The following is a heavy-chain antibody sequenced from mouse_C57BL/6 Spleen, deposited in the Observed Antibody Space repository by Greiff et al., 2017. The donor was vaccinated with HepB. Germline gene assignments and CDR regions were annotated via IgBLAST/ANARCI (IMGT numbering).Heavy chain of an antibody. CDR3: TTGFYDYGFAY. Sequence: EVHLVESGAELVRPGASVKLSCTASGFNIKDDYMHWVKQRPEQGLEWIGWIDPENGDTEYASKFQGKATITADTSSNTAYLQLSSLTSEDTAVYYCTTGFYDYGFAYWGQGTLVTVSA. CDR2: IDPENGDT. V-gene: IGHV14-4*01. CDR1: GFNIKDDY. J-gene: IGHJ3*01. D-gene: IGHD2-4*01.